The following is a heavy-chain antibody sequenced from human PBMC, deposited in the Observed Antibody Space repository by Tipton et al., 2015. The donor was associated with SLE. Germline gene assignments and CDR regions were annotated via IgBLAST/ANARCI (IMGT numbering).Heavy chain of an antibody. V-gene: IGHV4-39*01. J-gene: IGHJ4*02. D-gene: IGHD1-26*01. CDR2: IYDSGST. CDR1: GASIGSTVYY. Sequence: PGLVKPSETLSLTCAVSGASIGSTVYYWAWIRQPPGKALEWIGAIYDSGSTYYNPSLRSRITISADRSKNEFSLKLAPVNAADTAVYFCASGPALLLNFWGQGTLVSVSS. CDR3: ASGPALLLNF.